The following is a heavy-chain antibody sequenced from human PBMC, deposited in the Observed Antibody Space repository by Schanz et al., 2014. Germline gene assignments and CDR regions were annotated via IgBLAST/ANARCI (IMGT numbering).Heavy chain of an antibody. CDR1: GFTFSDAC. D-gene: IGHD6-19*01. V-gene: IGHV3-7*01. CDR3: ARDNSHWLVDY. Sequence: EVQLVESGGGLVKPGGFLRLSCAASGFTFSDACMSWVRQAPGKGLEWVANIKEDGSVKDYVDSVKGRFTISRDNAKNTLYLQMSSLTTEDTALYYCARDNSHWLVDYWGQGTLVTVSS. J-gene: IGHJ4*02. CDR2: IKEDGSVK.